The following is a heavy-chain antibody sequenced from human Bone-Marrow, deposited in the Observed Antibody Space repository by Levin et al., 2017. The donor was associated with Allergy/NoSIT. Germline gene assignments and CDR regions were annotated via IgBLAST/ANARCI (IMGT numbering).Heavy chain of an antibody. J-gene: IGHJ5*02. D-gene: IGHD3-10*01. Sequence: PGGSLRLSCTVSGGSISSSSYYWGWIRQPPGTGLEWIGSIYYSGSTYYNPSLKSRVTISVDTSKNQFSLKLSSVTAADTAVYYCARVSVGYYGSGSYYWFDPWGQGTLVTVSS. V-gene: IGHV4-39*07. CDR2: IYYSGST. CDR1: GGSISSSSYY. CDR3: ARVSVGYYGSGSYYWFDP.